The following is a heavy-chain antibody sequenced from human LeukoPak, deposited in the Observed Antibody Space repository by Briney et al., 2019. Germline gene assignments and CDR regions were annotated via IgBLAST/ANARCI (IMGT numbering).Heavy chain of an antibody. V-gene: IGHV4-34*01. CDR3: ARRGWLQFHY. J-gene: IGHJ4*02. CDR1: GGSFSGYY. CDR2: INHSGST. Sequence: SETLSLTCAVYGGSFSGYYWSWIRLPPGKGLEWIGEINHSGSTNHNPSLKSRVTISVDTSKNQFSLKLSSVTAADTAVYYCARRGWLQFHYWGQGTLVTVSS. D-gene: IGHD5-24*01.